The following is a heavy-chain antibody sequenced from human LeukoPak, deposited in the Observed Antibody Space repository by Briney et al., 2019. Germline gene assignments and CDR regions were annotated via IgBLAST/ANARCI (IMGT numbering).Heavy chain of an antibody. V-gene: IGHV1-2*02. CDR2: INPNSGGT. D-gene: IGHD2-15*01. CDR3: ARDRGYCSGGSCYSDY. Sequence: ASVKVSCKASGYTFTGYYMHWVRHAPGQGLEWMGWINPNSGGTNYAQKFQGRVTMTRDTSISTAYMELSRLRSYDTTVYYCARDRGYCSGGSCYSDYWGQGTLVTVSS. J-gene: IGHJ4*02. CDR1: GYTFTGYY.